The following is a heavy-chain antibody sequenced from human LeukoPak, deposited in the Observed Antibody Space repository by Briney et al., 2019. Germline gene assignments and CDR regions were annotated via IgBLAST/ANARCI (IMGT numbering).Heavy chain of an antibody. CDR1: GFTFSSYA. D-gene: IGHD3-22*01. CDR3: ARDTRSYDSSGYYFFDF. V-gene: IGHV4-59*01. Sequence: GSLRLSCSASGFTFSSYAMHWVRQAPGKGLEWIGYINYSGSTNSNPSLKSRATISMDTSKHHFSLKLSSVTAADTAVYYCARDTRSYDSSGYYFFDFWGQGTLVTVSS. J-gene: IGHJ4*02. CDR2: INYSGST.